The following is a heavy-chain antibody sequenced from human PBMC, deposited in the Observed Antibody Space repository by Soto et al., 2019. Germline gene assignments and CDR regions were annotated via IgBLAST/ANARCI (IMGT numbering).Heavy chain of an antibody. V-gene: IGHV3-7*03. J-gene: IGHJ4*02. CDR2: IKQDGSEK. CDR1: GFMFSTLW. CDR3: ASRTSDVDYYGVFDY. D-gene: IGHD4-17*01. Sequence: EVQLVESGGGLVQPGGSLRLSCSASGFMFSTLWMSWVRQAPGKGLEWVANIKQDGSEKFYVDSVKGRFTISRDNAKNSLFLQMNSLRVEDTAVYYCASRTSDVDYYGVFDYCGQGTLVTVSS.